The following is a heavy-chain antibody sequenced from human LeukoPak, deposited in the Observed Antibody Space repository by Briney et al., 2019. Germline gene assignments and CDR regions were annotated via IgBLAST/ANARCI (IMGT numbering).Heavy chain of an antibody. D-gene: IGHD3-3*01. CDR2: MNPDSGNT. CDR3: ARTRQYDFWSGSPYYMDV. CDR1: GYTFTNYD. V-gene: IGHV1-8*03. J-gene: IGHJ6*03. Sequence: ASVKVPCKASGYTFTNYDINWVRQATGQGLEWMGWMNPDSGNTGYAQKFQGRVSITRNTSTSTAYMELSSLRSEDTAVYYCARTRQYDFWSGSPYYMDVWGKGTTVTVPS.